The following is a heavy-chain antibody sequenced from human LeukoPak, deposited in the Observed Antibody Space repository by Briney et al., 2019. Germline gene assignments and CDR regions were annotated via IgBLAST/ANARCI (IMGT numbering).Heavy chain of an antibody. Sequence: GGSLRLSCAASGFTFSSYAMSWVRQAPGKGLEWVSSISSSSSYIYYADSVKGRFTISRDNAKNSLYLQMNSLRAEDTAVYYCARAGYNPVGFDYWGQGTLVTVSS. J-gene: IGHJ4*02. V-gene: IGHV3-21*01. D-gene: IGHD5-24*01. CDR3: ARAGYNPVGFDY. CDR1: GFTFSSYA. CDR2: ISSSSSYI.